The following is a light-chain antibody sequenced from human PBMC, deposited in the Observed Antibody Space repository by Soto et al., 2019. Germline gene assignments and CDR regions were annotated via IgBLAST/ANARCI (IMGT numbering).Light chain of an antibody. Sequence: ETVLTQSPATLSLSPGERATLSCRASQSISSSLAWYQQTPGQAPRLLIYDASKRATGIPARFSGSRSGTDFTPTISRLEPEDFVIHYSQQRFTCPSFAPGTRVDIK. CDR2: DAS. CDR3: QQRFTCPS. CDR1: QSISSS. V-gene: IGKV3-11*01. J-gene: IGKJ3*01.